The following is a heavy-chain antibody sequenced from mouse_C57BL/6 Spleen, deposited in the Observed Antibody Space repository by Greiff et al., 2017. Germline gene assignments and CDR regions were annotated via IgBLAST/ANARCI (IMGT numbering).Heavy chain of an antibody. V-gene: IGHV1-55*01. J-gene: IGHJ3*01. CDR3: ARPGDYDGAWFAY. CDR1: GYTFTSYW. CDR2: IYPGSGST. D-gene: IGHD2-4*01. Sequence: QVQLQQPGAELVKPGASVKMSCKASGYTFTSYWITWVKQRPGQGLEWIGDIYPGSGSTNYNEKFKSKATLTVDTSSSTAYMQLSSLTSEDSAVYYGARPGDYDGAWFAYWGQGTLVTVSA.